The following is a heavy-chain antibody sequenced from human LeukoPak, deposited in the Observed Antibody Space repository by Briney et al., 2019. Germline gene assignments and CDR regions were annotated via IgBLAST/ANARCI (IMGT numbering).Heavy chain of an antibody. CDR2: IYYSRST. J-gene: IGHJ6*03. CDR1: GGSISSSSYY. CDR3: AKVTTGGSYYMDV. D-gene: IGHD1-1*01. Sequence: PSETLSLTCTVSGGSISSSSYYWGWIRQPPGKGLEWIGSIYYSRSTYYNPSLKSRVTISVDTSNNQFSLRLSSVAAADTAVYYCAKVTTGGSYYMDVWGKGTTVTVSS. V-gene: IGHV4-39*07.